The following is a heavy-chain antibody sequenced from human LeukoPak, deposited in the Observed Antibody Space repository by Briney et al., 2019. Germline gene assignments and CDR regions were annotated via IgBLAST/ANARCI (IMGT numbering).Heavy chain of an antibody. CDR3: SRETGPFCPFGH. CDR2: TSLTGRT. Sequence: SETLSLTCGVSGGSITTTNYWSWVRQPPGQGLEWIGETSLTGRTNYNPSLKSRVNISIDESKNHLYLNLASVTAADTAVYYCSRETGPFCPFGHWGQGTLVAVTS. J-gene: IGHJ4*02. V-gene: IGHV4-4*02. CDR1: GGSITTTNY. D-gene: IGHD7-27*01.